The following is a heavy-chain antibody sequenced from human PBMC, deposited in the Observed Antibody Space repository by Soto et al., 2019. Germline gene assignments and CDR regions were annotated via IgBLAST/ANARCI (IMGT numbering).Heavy chain of an antibody. D-gene: IGHD1-1*01. Sequence: PGGSLRLSCAASGFIFSDYYMSWVRQTPGKGLEWVSYISTRSTYTNYADSVKGRFTISRDNTKNSLYLQMDSLRVEDTVVYYCARDLAWKRGKVGRYYYGMDVWGQGTTVTVSS. V-gene: IGHV3-11*06. J-gene: IGHJ6*02. CDR2: ISTRSTYT. CDR1: GFIFSDYY. CDR3: ARDLAWKRGKVGRYYYGMDV.